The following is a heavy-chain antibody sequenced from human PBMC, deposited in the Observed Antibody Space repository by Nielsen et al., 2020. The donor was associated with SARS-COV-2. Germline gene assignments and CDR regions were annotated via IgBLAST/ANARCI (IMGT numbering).Heavy chain of an antibody. J-gene: IGHJ4*02. CDR1: GGSFSGYY. D-gene: IGHD2-21*02. CDR2: IYESGNT. Sequence: SETLSLTCAVYGGSFSGYYWTWIRQPPGKGLEWIGYIYESGNTDYNPSLKSRVTISVDTSKNQFSLKLSSVTAADTAVYYCARSPVTAGTLDYWGQGTLVTVSS. CDR3: ARSPVTAGTLDY. V-gene: IGHV4-59*13.